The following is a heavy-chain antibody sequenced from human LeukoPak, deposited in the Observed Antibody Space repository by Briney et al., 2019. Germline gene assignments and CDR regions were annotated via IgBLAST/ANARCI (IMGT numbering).Heavy chain of an antibody. D-gene: IGHD2-2*02. CDR2: IKQDGSEK. V-gene: IGHV3-7*01. CDR1: GFTFSSYA. Sequence: GGSLRLSCAASGFTFSSYAMSWVRQAPGKGLEWVANIKQDGSEKYYVDSVKGRFTISRDNAKNSLYLQMNSLRAEDTAVYYCARDWGSYCSSTSCYTRLTYYFDYWGQGTLVTVSS. CDR3: ARDWGSYCSSTSCYTRLTYYFDY. J-gene: IGHJ4*02.